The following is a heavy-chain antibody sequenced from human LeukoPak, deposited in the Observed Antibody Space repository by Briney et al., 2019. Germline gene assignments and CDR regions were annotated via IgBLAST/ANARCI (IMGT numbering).Heavy chain of an antibody. CDR2: IIPIFGTA. D-gene: IGHD3-16*02. CDR1: GGTFSSYA. V-gene: IGHV1-69*13. Sequence: EASVKVSCKASGGTFSSYAISWVRQAPGQGLEWMGGIIPIFGTANYAQKFQGRVTITADESTSTAYMELSSLRSEDTAVYYCARGRLRLGELSSPPPDFDYWGQGTLVTVSS. J-gene: IGHJ4*02. CDR3: ARGRLRLGELSSPPPDFDY.